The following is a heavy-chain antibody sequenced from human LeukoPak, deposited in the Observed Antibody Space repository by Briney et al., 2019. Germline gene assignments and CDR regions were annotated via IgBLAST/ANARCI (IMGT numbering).Heavy chain of an antibody. Sequence: SETLSLTCAVYGGSFSGYYWSWIRQPPGKGLEWIGEINHSGSTNYNPSLKSRVTTSVDSSKNQFSLKLSSVTAADTAVYYCARPLAGAFDIWDQGTMVTVSS. J-gene: IGHJ3*02. CDR1: GGSFSGYY. CDR2: INHSGST. V-gene: IGHV4-34*01. CDR3: ARPLAGAFDI. D-gene: IGHD6-19*01.